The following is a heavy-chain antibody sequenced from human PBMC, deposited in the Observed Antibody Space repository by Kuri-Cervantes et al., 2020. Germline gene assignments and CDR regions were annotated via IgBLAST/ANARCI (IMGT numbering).Heavy chain of an antibody. CDR1: DGSFSGSS. CDR3: AKDRGGSGSYGNYMDV. CDR2: MNHRGST. J-gene: IGHJ6*03. D-gene: IGHD3-10*01. V-gene: IGHV4-34*01. Sequence: SETLSLTCAVYDGSFSGSSWTWIRQPAGKGLEWIGEMNHRGSTNYNPSLKSRVTISVDTSKNQFSLKLSSVTAADTAVYYCAKDRGGSGSYGNYMDVWGKGTTVTVSS.